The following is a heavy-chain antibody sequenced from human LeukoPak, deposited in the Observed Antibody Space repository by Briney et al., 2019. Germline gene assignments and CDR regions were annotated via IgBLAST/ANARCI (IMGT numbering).Heavy chain of an antibody. D-gene: IGHD3-22*01. J-gene: IGHJ4*02. CDR3: ARRPPLYDSSGYSGDY. Sequence: GASVKVSCKASGYTFTGYYMHRVRQAPGQGLEWMGRINPNSGGTNYAQRFQDRVTMTRDTSISTAYMELSRLRSDDTAVYYCARRPPLYDSSGYSGDYWGQGTLVTVSS. CDR2: INPNSGGT. CDR1: GYTFTGYY. V-gene: IGHV1-2*06.